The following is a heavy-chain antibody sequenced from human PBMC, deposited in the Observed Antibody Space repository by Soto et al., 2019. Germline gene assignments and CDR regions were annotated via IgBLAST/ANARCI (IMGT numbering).Heavy chain of an antibody. CDR3: ARQQAMDY. Sequence: QVQLVQSGAEVKKPGASVKVSCKASGYTFVNYEINWVRQATGQGLEWLGWMNPHCGDTFYAQNFQGRVTMTRNTSITTAYMELNSLKSEDTAVYYCARQQAMDYWGQGTLVTVSS. CDR2: MNPHCGDT. CDR1: GYTFVNYE. J-gene: IGHJ4*02. V-gene: IGHV1-8*01.